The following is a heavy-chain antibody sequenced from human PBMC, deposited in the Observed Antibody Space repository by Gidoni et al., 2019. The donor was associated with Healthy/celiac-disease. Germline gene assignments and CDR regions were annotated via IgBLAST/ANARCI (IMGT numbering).Heavy chain of an antibody. Sequence: QVQLVQSGAEAKKPGASVKVPCKASGYTFTSHGISWVRQAPGQGLEWMGWVSAYNVNTNYAQKLQGRVTITTDTSTSTAYMELRSLRSDDTAVYCCARDKVETFWGVIVEDWGQGTLVTVSS. J-gene: IGHJ4*02. V-gene: IGHV1-18*04. CDR2: VSAYNVNT. D-gene: IGHD3-16*02. CDR3: ARDKVETFWGVIVED. CDR1: GYTFTSHG.